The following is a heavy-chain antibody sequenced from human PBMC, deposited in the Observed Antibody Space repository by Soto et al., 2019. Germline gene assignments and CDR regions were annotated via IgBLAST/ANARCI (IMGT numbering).Heavy chain of an antibody. CDR1: VLTFSNYA. D-gene: IGHD3-3*01. CDR3: AKERSVWPRNFDY. V-gene: IGHV3-23*01. J-gene: IGHJ4*02. Sequence: GRSLRLSCAACVLTFSNYALSWVRQPPGKGLEWVSGITGSGGDTYYADSVKGRFTTSRDNSKNTLYLQMKRLIAEDTAVYYCAKERSVWPRNFDYWGRGTLVTVSS. CDR2: ITGSGGDT.